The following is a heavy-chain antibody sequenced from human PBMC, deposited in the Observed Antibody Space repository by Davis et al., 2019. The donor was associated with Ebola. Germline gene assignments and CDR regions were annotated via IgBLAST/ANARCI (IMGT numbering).Heavy chain of an antibody. CDR1: GFTFNNAW. CDR2: IRTKTDGGTE. Sequence: GESLKISCAASGFTFNNAWMNWVRQAPGKGLEWVGRIRTKTDGGTEDYAAPVKGRFTISRDDSKNKLYLQMNSLKTEDTAVYYCTTKREVYGDYVDLWGQGTLVTVSS. V-gene: IGHV3-15*01. J-gene: IGHJ4*02. CDR3: TTKREVYGDYVDL. D-gene: IGHD4-17*01.